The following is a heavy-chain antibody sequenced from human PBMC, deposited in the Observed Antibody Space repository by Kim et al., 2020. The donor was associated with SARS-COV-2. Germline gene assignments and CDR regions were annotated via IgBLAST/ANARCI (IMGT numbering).Heavy chain of an antibody. J-gene: IGHJ3*02. CDR1: GGSISSYY. CDR2: IYYSGST. D-gene: IGHD3-9*01. CDR3: ARSKGSRYDILTGWSPDAFDI. Sequence: SETLSLTCTVSGGSISSYYWSWIRQPPGKGLEWIGYIYYSGSTNYNPSLKSRVTISVDTSKNQFPLKLSSVTAADTAVYYCARSKGSRYDILTGWSPDAFDIWGQGTMVTVSS. V-gene: IGHV4-59*01.